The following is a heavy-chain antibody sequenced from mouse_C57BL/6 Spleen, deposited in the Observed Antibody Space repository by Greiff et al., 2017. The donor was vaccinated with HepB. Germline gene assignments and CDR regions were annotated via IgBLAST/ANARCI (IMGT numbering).Heavy chain of an antibody. D-gene: IGHD1-1*01. J-gene: IGHJ4*01. CDR2: IDPSDSYT. V-gene: IGHV1-69*01. CDR1: GYTFTSYW. Sequence: VQLQQPGAELVMPGASVKLSCKASGYTFTSYWIHWVKQRPGQGLEWIGEIDPSDSYTNYNQKFKGKSTLTADKSSSTAYMKLRSLTSEDSAVYSCARREVAYYGSSYGAYDAMDYWGQGTSVTVSS. CDR3: ARREVAYYGSSYGAYDAMDY.